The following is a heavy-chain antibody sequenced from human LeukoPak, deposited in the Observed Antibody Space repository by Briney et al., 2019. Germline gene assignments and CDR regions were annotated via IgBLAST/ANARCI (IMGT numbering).Heavy chain of an antibody. Sequence: GGSLRLSCAASGFTFSSYSMNWVRQAPGKGLEWVSYISSSSSTIYYADSVKGRFTISRDNAKNSLYLQMNSLRAEDTAVYYCARVVYGDYGGAFDYWGQGTLVTVSS. CDR1: GFTFSSYS. J-gene: IGHJ4*02. CDR2: ISSSSSTI. D-gene: IGHD4-23*01. V-gene: IGHV3-48*01. CDR3: ARVVYGDYGGAFDY.